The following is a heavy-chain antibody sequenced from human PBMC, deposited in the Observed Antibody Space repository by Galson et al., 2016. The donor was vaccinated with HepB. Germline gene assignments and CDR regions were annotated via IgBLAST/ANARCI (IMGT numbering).Heavy chain of an antibody. J-gene: IGHJ5*02. V-gene: IGHV3-23*01. D-gene: IGHD2-15*01. CDR2: ISGSGDKT. CDR1: AFTFPNYG. CDR3: AKRYCSGGSCYHVDH. Sequence: SLRLSCAASAFTFPNYGMTWVRQAPGKGLEWVSAISGSGDKTYYADSVKGRFTISRDNSKNTLYLQMNSLRAEDTAVYYCAKRYCSGGSCYHVDHWGQGTLVTVSS.